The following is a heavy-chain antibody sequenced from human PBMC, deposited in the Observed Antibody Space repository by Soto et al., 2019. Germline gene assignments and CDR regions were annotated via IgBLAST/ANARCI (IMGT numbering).Heavy chain of an antibody. D-gene: IGHD3-22*01. CDR2: INAGNGNT. CDR3: ARYFTMIVVGAGDAFDI. CDR1: GYTFTSYA. J-gene: IGHJ3*02. V-gene: IGHV1-3*01. Sequence: QVQLVQSGAEVKKPGASVKVSCKASGYTFTSYAMHWVRQAPGQRLEWMGWINAGNGNTKYSQKFQGRVTITRDTSASTAYMELSSLRSEDTAVYYCARYFTMIVVGAGDAFDIWGQGTMVTASS.